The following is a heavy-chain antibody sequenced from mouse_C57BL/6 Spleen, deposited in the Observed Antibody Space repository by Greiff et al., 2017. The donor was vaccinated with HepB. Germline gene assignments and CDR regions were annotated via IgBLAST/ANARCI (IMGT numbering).Heavy chain of an antibody. Sequence: DVKLVESGGGLVKPGGSLKLSCAASGFTFSSYAMSWVRQTPEKRLEWVATISDGGSYTYYPDNVKGRFTISRDNAKNNLYLQMSHLKSEDTAMYYCARDLPHYYGSSLYYAMDYWGQGTSVTVSS. J-gene: IGHJ4*01. CDR3: ARDLPHYYGSSLYYAMDY. CDR1: GFTFSSYA. V-gene: IGHV5-4*01. CDR2: ISDGGSYT. D-gene: IGHD1-1*01.